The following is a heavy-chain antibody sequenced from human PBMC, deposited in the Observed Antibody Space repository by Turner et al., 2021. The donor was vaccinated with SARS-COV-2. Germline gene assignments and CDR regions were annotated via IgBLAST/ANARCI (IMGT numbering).Heavy chain of an antibody. V-gene: IGHV4-39*01. Sequence: QVQLQESGPGLVKPSETLSLTCSVSGGSISSSSYYWGWIRQSPGKGLEWPATVFSSGTTYDNPSLNGRVSMSVDTSNNQFSLRLTSATVADTAVYYCVRPACSSTACYFYFDSWGQGILVTVSS. CDR2: VFSSGTT. CDR1: GGSISSSSYY. J-gene: IGHJ4*02. D-gene: IGHD2-2*01. CDR3: VRPACSSTACYFYFDS.